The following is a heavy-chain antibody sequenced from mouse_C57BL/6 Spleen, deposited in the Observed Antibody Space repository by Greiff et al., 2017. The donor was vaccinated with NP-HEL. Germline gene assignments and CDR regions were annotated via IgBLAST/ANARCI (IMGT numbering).Heavy chain of an antibody. J-gene: IGHJ2*01. V-gene: IGHV1-69*01. CDR3: ARPCLVYGSSSYYFDD. CDR2: IDPSDSYT. D-gene: IGHD1-1*01. Sequence: QVQLQQPGAELVMPGASVKLSCKASGYTFTSYWMHWVKQRPGQGLEWIGEIDPSDSYTNYNQKFKGKSTLTVDKSSSTAYMQLSSLTSEDSAVYYCARPCLVYGSSSYYFDDWGQGTTLTVSS. CDR1: GYTFTSYW.